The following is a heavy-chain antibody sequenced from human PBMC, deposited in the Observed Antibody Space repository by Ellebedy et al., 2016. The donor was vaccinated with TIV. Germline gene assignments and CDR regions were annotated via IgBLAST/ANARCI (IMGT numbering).Heavy chain of an antibody. V-gene: IGHV3-23*01. CDR3: AKGWLGAGAGTDFDY. Sequence: GGSLRLXXAASGFPFGSYAMSWVRQAPGKGLEWVSSISDSGGNTYYADSVRGRFTFSRDNSKNTLYLQMNSLRAEDTAVYYCAKGWLGAGAGTDFDYWGRGTLVTVSS. CDR2: ISDSGGNT. D-gene: IGHD6-13*01. J-gene: IGHJ4*02. CDR1: GFPFGSYA.